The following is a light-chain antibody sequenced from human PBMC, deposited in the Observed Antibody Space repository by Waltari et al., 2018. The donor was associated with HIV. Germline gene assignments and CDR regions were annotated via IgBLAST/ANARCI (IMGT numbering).Light chain of an antibody. Sequence: DVVMTQSPLSLSVSPRESASLSSRPSQSLLHSNVDNYLDWYFQKPGQSLQLLIYLGSIRAPVVPDRFSSAGSGTDFTLRISRVEPEDVGVYYCMQARQATFPVGPGTKIEI. V-gene: IGKV2-28*01. CDR3: MQARQATFP. J-gene: IGKJ3*01. CDR2: LGS. CDR1: QSLLHSNVDNY.